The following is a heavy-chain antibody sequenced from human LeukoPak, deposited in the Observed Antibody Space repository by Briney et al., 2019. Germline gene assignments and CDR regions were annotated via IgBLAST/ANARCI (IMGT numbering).Heavy chain of an antibody. J-gene: IGHJ4*02. CDR2: ISSSGSTM. D-gene: IGHD6-13*01. V-gene: IGHV3-48*03. Sequence: QPGGSLRLSCAASGFTFSSYEMNWVRQAPGKGLEWISYISSSGSTMYYADSVKGRFTVSRDNAKNSLYLQMNSLRAEDTAIYYCASSSWSALDSWGQGTLVTVSS. CDR3: ASSSWSALDS. CDR1: GFTFSSYE.